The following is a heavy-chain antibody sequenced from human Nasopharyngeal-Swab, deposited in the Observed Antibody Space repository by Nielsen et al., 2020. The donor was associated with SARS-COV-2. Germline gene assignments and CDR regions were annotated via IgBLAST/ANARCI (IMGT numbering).Heavy chain of an antibody. CDR2: IYTGGST. J-gene: IGHJ5*02. Sequence: GESLKIPCAASGFTVSSNYMNWVRQAPGKGLEWVSVIYTGGSTYYADSVKGRFTISRDNSKNTLYLQMNSLRAEDTAVYYCAILEGNGSGSPWGQGTLVTVSS. V-gene: IGHV3-66*01. CDR3: AILEGNGSGSP. D-gene: IGHD3-10*01. CDR1: GFTVSSNY.